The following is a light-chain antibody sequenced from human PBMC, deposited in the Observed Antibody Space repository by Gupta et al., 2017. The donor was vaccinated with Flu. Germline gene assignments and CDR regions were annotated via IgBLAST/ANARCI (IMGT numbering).Light chain of an antibody. J-gene: IGKJ5*01. CDR1: QSISNS. CDR3: RQYRKYALT. CDR2: GAS. V-gene: IGKV1D-16*01. Sequence: QITQSPSSLSASVGDRVIITCRASQSISNSLGWYQHKPEKAPKSLIYGASSLQNGVPSRFSASGSGTDFTLTISSLQPEDFGTYYCRQYRKYALTFGEGTRVEIK.